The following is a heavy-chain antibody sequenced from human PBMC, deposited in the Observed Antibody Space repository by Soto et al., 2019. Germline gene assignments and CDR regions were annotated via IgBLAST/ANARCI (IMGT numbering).Heavy chain of an antibody. D-gene: IGHD4-17*01. J-gene: IGHJ6*02. V-gene: IGHV1-69*01. CDR1: GGTFSSYA. Sequence: QGQLVQSGAEVKKPGSSVKVSCKASGGTFSSYAISWVRQAPGQGPEWMGRIIPILGTANYAQKFQGRVTITADEATSTAYMELSSLRSEDTAVYYCARDSGGTTVAFGMDVWGQGTTVTVSS. CDR2: IIPILGTA. CDR3: ARDSGGTTVAFGMDV.